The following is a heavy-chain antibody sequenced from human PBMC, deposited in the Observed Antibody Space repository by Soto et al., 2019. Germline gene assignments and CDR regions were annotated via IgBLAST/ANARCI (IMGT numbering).Heavy chain of an antibody. CDR3: ARGRGLAPEYGIDV. CDR1: GYTFTSYD. Sequence: GASVKVSCKASGYTFTSYDINWVRQATGQGLEWMGWMNPNSGNTGYAQKFQGRVTMTRNTSISTAYMELSSLRSEDTAVYYCARGRGLAPEYGIDVWGQGTTVTVSS. V-gene: IGHV1-8*01. CDR2: MNPNSGNT. D-gene: IGHD6-19*01. J-gene: IGHJ6*02.